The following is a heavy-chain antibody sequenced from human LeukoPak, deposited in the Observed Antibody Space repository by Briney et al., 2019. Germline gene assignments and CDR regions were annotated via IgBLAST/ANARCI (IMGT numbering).Heavy chain of an antibody. V-gene: IGHV3-48*01. Sequence: GGSLRLSCAASGFTFSNYEMNWVRQAPGKGLEWVSYISSSSSTIYYADSVKGRFTISRDNAKNSLYLQMNSLRAEDTAVYYCAREKRGYYDSSGSMPYYFDYWGQGTLVTVSS. CDR2: ISSSSSTI. CDR1: GFTFSNYE. D-gene: IGHD3-22*01. J-gene: IGHJ4*02. CDR3: AREKRGYYDSSGSMPYYFDY.